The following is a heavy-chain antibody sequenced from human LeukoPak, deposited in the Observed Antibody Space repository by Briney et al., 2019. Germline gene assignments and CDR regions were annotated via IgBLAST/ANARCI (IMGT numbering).Heavy chain of an antibody. V-gene: IGHV1-18*01. Sequence: ASVKVSCKASGYTFTSYGISWVRQAPGQGLEWMGWISAYNGNTNYAQKLQGRVTMTTDTSTSTAYTELRSLRSDDTAVYYCARSALWEWELQVSWFDPWGQGTLVTVSS. CDR3: ARSALWEWELQVSWFDP. CDR2: ISAYNGNT. J-gene: IGHJ5*02. CDR1: GYTFTSYG. D-gene: IGHD1-26*01.